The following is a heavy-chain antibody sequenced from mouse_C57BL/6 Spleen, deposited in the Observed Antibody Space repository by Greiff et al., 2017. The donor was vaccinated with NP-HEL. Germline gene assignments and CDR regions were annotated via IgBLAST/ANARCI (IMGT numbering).Heavy chain of an antibody. CDR2: ISSGSSTI. Sequence: EVHLVESGGGLVKPGGSLKLSCAASGFTFSDYGMHWVRQAPEKGLEWVAYISSGSSTIYYADTVKGRFPISRDNAKNTLFLQMTSLRSEDTAMYYCARMGYYGSSSSFYWYFDVWGTGTTVTVSS. V-gene: IGHV5-17*01. CDR3: ARMGYYGSSSSFYWYFDV. J-gene: IGHJ1*03. D-gene: IGHD1-1*01. CDR1: GFTFSDYG.